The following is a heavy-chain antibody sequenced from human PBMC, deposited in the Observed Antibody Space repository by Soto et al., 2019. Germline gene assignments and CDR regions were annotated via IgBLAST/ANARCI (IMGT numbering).Heavy chain of an antibody. D-gene: IGHD3-10*01. CDR1: GFTFSSYG. CDR2: IWYDGNDK. Sequence: GGSLRLSCVASGFTFSSYGMHWVRQAPGKXLEWVAVIWYDGNDKYYADSVKGRFTISRDNSKNTLYLQLNSLRAEDTAVYYCAGEGTNLWFGGLPCNLDVWGQGTTVTVSS. CDR3: AGEGTNLWFGGLPCNLDV. V-gene: IGHV3-33*01. J-gene: IGHJ6*02.